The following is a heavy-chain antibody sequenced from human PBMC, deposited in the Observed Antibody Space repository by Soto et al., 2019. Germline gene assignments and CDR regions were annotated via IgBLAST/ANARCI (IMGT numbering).Heavy chain of an antibody. D-gene: IGHD6-13*01. J-gene: IGHJ4*02. CDR3: ARGGLGGKRGIAPAVTPSYRLYYFDY. Sequence: QVQLQQWGAGLLKPSETLSLTCAVYGGSFSGYYWSWIRQPPGKGLEWIGEINHSGSTNYNPSLKGQVPIPVDTSKTHFPLKLSSVTAADTAVYYCARGGLGGKRGIAPAVTPSYRLYYFDYWGQGTLVTVSS. CDR2: INHSGST. V-gene: IGHV4-34*01. CDR1: GGSFSGYY.